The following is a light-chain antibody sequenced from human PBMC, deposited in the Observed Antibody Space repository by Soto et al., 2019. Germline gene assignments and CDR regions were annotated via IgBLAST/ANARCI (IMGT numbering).Light chain of an antibody. CDR2: LGS. Sequence: DIVMTQSPLYLPVTPGEPASISCRSGQSLLHSNGFNYLDWYLQKPGQPPQLLIYLGSYRASGVPDRFSGGGSGADFTLKISRVEADDVGVYYCLQTLQTPYTFGQGTKLEIK. J-gene: IGKJ2*01. CDR3: LQTLQTPYT. V-gene: IGKV2-28*01. CDR1: QSLLHSNGFNY.